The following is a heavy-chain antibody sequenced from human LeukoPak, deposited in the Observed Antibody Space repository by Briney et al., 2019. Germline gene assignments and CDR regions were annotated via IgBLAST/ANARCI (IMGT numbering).Heavy chain of an antibody. Sequence: VASVKVSCKASGHTLTNYGVSWVRQAPGQGLEWMGWISAYNGNTNCAQKLHGRVTMTTDTSTSTAYMELTSLRSDDTAVYYCISYYCDSSGFYYGDQAGDHLWGQGTLVTVSS. CDR2: ISAYNGNT. CDR1: GHTLTNYG. CDR3: ISYYCDSSGFYYGDQAGDHL. D-gene: IGHD3-22*01. V-gene: IGHV1-18*01. J-gene: IGHJ4*02.